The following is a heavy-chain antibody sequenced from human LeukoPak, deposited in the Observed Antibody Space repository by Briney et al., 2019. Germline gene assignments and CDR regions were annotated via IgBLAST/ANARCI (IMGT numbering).Heavy chain of an antibody. CDR2: IIPNTGGT. V-gene: IGHV1-2*04. J-gene: IGHJ4*02. Sequence: ASVKVSCKASGYTITDYYLHWVRQAPGQGLEWMGWIIPNTGGTNYAQKFQDWVTMSSDTSIITAYMELSRLTSDDTAVYYCARDNEAAALDYWGQGTLVTVSS. CDR1: GYTITDYY. CDR3: ARDNEAAALDY. D-gene: IGHD6-13*01.